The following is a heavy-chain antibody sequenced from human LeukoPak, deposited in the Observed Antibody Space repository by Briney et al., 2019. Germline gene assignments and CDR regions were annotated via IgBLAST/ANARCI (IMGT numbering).Heavy chain of an antibody. Sequence: GGSLRLSCAASGFTFSSYAMSWVRQAPGKGLEWVSAISGSGGSTYYADSVKGRFTISRDNSKNTLYLQMNSLRAEDTAVYYCASRSSWYSWFNPWGQGTLVTVSS. V-gene: IGHV3-23*01. CDR1: GFTFSSYA. CDR3: ASRSSWYSWFNP. J-gene: IGHJ5*02. CDR2: ISGSGGST. D-gene: IGHD6-13*01.